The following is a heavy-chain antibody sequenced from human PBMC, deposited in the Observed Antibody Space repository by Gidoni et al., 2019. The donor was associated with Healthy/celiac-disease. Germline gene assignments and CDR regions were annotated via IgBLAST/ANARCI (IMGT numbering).Heavy chain of an antibody. Sequence: QVHLQESDPGLVRPSETLSRTCLVPGGSIRRSHWGWIRQPAGEGREWIGRIYTSGGTSDNPYLKGRVTMSVDTSKNQFSLKLSSVTAADTAVYYCARERTYYYDSSGLYYFDYWGQGTLVTVSS. V-gene: IGHV4-4*07. CDR1: GGSIRRSH. CDR2: IYTSGGT. CDR3: ARERTYYYDSSGLYYFDY. D-gene: IGHD3-22*01. J-gene: IGHJ4*02.